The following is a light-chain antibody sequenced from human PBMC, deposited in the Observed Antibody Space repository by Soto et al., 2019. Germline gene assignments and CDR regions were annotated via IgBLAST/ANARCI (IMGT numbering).Light chain of an antibody. CDR3: NSQTISGPLV. J-gene: IGLJ1*01. CDR1: SSDFGGYKH. CDR2: EVS. V-gene: IGLV2-14*01. Sequence: QSALTQPASVSGSPGQSITISCTGTSSDFGGYKHVSWYQHHPGKAPKLLIYEVSNRPSGVSNRFSGSKSGYTASLTISGLLAEDEADYYCNSQTISGPLVCGTVTKVTVL.